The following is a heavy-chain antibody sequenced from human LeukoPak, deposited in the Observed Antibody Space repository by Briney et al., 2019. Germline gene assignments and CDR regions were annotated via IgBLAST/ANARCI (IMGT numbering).Heavy chain of an antibody. CDR3: ARPSNSEEDY. J-gene: IGHJ4*02. CDR1: GGSISSDNHF. D-gene: IGHD4-23*01. V-gene: IGHV4-30-2*03. CDR2: MKHSGSA. Sequence: SETLSLTCTVAGGSISSDNHFWSWVRQPPGKGLEFIGYMKHSGSAYYNPSLKSRVTISVDTSKNQFSLMPSSVTAADTAVYYCARPSNSEEDYWGQGTLVTVSS.